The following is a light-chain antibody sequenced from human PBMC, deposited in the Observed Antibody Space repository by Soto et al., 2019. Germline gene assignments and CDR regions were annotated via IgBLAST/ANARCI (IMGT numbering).Light chain of an antibody. V-gene: IGLV1-44*01. J-gene: IGLJ6*01. CDR1: SSKIGRNT. Sequence: QLVLTQPPSASGTPGQRVTISCSGSSSKIGRNTVNWYQQLPGTAPKLLMYSNNQRPSGVPDRFSGSKSGTSASLAISGLQSEDEADYYCAAWDDSLNGIVFGSGTQLTVL. CDR3: AAWDDSLNGIV. CDR2: SNN.